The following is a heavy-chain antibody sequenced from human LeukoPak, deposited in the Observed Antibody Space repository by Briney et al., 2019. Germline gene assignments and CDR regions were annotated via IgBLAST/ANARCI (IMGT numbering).Heavy chain of an antibody. V-gene: IGHV4-34*01. CDR1: GESFSGYY. CDR2: INHSGST. J-gene: IGHJ5*02. D-gene: IGHD6-19*01. Sequence: SETLSLTCAVYGESFSGYYWSWIRQPPGKGLEWIGEINHSGSTNYNPSLKSRVTISLDTSKNHFSLKLSSVTAADTAVYYCARTWLVRGWFDPWGQGTPVTVSS. CDR3: ARTWLVRGWFDP.